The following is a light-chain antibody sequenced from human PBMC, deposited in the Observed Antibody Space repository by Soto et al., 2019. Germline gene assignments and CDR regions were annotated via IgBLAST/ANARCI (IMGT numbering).Light chain of an antibody. CDR2: DAS. CDR3: QQYNSYPWT. J-gene: IGKJ1*01. Sequence: DLQMTQSPSTLSASVGDRVTITCRASQSISSWLAWYQQKPGKAPKLLIYDASSLESGVPSRFSGSGSGTEFTLTISSLQPDDFATYYCQQYNSYPWTVGQETKVEIK. CDR1: QSISSW. V-gene: IGKV1-5*01.